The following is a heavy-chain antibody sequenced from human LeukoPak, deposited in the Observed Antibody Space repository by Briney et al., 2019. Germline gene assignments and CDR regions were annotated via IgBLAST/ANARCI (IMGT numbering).Heavy chain of an antibody. CDR3: AREGGSCTSNSCSDYFDY. CDR1: GFTFDRHA. CDR2: ISGGGGST. J-gene: IGHJ4*02. Sequence: GGSLRLSCAGSGFTFDRHALTWVRQAPGMGLEWVSTISGGGGSTHYADSVKGRFTISRDNSKDTVFLQMNNLRAEDTAIYYCAREGGSCTSNSCSDYFDYWGQETLVTVS. V-gene: IGHV3-23*01. D-gene: IGHD6-13*01.